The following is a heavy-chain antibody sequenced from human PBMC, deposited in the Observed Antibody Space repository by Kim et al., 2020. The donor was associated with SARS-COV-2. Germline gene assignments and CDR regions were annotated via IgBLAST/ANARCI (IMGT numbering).Heavy chain of an antibody. CDR1: GFTFSSDA. CDR3: AKAGPGGHNSFDY. Sequence: GGSLRLSCAASGFTFSSDAMSWVRQAPRKGLELVSGISRIGGNTYYADSVKGRFTISRDTSTNILSLQMNSLRAEDTAVYYCAKAGPGGHNSFDYWGQGTLVTVSS. J-gene: IGHJ4*02. CDR2: ISRIGGNT. D-gene: IGHD6-19*01. V-gene: IGHV3-23*01.